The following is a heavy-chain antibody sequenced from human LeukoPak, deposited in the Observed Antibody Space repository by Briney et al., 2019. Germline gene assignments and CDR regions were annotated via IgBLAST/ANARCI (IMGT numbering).Heavy chain of an antibody. CDR3: AKDHPKEAVAGPHDAFDI. Sequence: PGGSLRLSCAASGFTFSSYGMHWVRQAPGKGLEWVSAISGSGGSTYYADSVKGRFTISRDNSKNTLYLQMNSLRAEDTAVYYCAKDHPKEAVAGPHDAFDIWGQGTMVTVSS. J-gene: IGHJ3*02. D-gene: IGHD6-19*01. CDR2: ISGSGGST. V-gene: IGHV3-23*01. CDR1: GFTFSSYG.